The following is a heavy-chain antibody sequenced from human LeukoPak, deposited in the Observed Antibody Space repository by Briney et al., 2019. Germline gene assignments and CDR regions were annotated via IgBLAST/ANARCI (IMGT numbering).Heavy chain of an antibody. CDR3: ARGVEDDGDYDRIDR. D-gene: IGHD4-17*01. V-gene: IGHV3-48*03. CDR2: ISRTGSAI. Sequence: GGSVTLSCLASGFTFSSYQMNWLAQAPGKGLKGRFYISRTGSAIYYGDSVKGRFTMSRDNGRNSLYLQMKSLRAEDTAVYYCARGVEDDGDYDRIDRWGQGSLVSVSS. CDR1: GFTFSSYQ. J-gene: IGHJ4*02.